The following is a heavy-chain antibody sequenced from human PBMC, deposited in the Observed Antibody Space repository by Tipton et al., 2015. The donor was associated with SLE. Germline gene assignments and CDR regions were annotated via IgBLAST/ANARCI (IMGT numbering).Heavy chain of an antibody. Sequence: QLVQSGGGLVQPGGSLRLSCVASGFTFSGSEMNWVRLAPGKGLEWVSFISSRGDTIYYADSVKGRFTISRDNAKISLYLQMDGLRDEDTAVYYCARDRGLLWFREFPDGMDVWGQGTTVTVSS. V-gene: IGHV3-48*03. CDR3: ARDRGLLWFREFPDGMDV. CDR2: ISSRGDTI. CDR1: GFTFSGSE. D-gene: IGHD3-10*01. J-gene: IGHJ6*02.